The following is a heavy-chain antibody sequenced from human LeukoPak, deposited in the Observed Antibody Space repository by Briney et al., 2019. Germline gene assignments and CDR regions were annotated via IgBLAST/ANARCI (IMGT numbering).Heavy chain of an antibody. Sequence: GGSLRLSCAASGFTFSSYWMSWVRQAPGKGLEWVANIKQDGSAKYYVDSVKGRFTISRDNAKNSLSLQMNSLTAEDTAVYYCARDASDHCSSTTCYDGRGDFDYWGQGTLVTVSS. CDR1: GFTFSSYW. CDR2: IKQDGSAK. D-gene: IGHD2-2*01. CDR3: ARDASDHCSSTTCYDGRGDFDY. J-gene: IGHJ4*02. V-gene: IGHV3-7*01.